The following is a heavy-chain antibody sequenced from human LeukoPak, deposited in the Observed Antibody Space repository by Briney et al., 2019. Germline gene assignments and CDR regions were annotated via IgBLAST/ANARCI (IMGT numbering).Heavy chain of an antibody. CDR2: ISAYSDNI. V-gene: IGHV1-18*01. CDR3: ARVILVGANSAFDI. D-gene: IGHD1-26*01. CDR1: GGTFSSYA. Sequence: ASVKVSCKASGGTFSSYAISWVRQAPGQGLEWMGWISAYSDNIDYAQKFQGRVTMTTDTSTSTAYMELRSLRSDDTAVYYCARVILVGANSAFDIWGQGTLVTVSS. J-gene: IGHJ3*02.